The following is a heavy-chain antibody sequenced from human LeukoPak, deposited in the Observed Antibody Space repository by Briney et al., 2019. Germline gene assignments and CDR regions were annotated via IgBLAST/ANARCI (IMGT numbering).Heavy chain of an antibody. CDR2: ISTTSLNI. Sequence: GGSLRLSCAASGFAFSTYSMNWVRQAPGKGLEWVSSISTTSLNIYYADSLEGRFTVSRDNARNSLYLQLNGLRAEDTAVYYCARVEDYYDSSGYFYYFDYWGQGTLVTVSS. V-gene: IGHV3-21*01. D-gene: IGHD3-22*01. CDR3: ARVEDYYDSSGYFYYFDY. CDR1: GFAFSTYS. J-gene: IGHJ4*02.